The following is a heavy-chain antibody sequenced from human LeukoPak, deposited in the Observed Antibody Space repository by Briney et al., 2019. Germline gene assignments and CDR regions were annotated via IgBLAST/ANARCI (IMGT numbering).Heavy chain of an antibody. CDR1: GFTFSSYS. CDR2: ISRSSNTI. V-gene: IGHV3-48*01. J-gene: IGHJ3*02. CDR3: ARDSAEKNDAFDI. Sequence: PGGSLRLSCAASGFTFSSYSMNWVRQAPGKGLEWVSYISRSSNTIYYADSVKGRFTISRDNAKNSLYLQMNSLRAEDTAVYYCARDSAEKNDAFDIWGQGTMVTVSS.